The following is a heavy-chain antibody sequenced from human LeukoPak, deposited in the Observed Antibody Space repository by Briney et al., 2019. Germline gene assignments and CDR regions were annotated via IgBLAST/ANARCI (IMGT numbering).Heavy chain of an antibody. V-gene: IGHV4-39*01. D-gene: IGHD3-3*01. Sequence: SETLSLTCTVSGGSISSSSYYWGWIRQPPGKGLEWIGSIYYSGSTYYNPSLKSRVTISVDTSKNQFSLKLSSVTAADTAVYYCARFSLLRFVGYWGQGTLVTVSS. CDR2: IYYSGST. CDR3: ARFSLLRFVGY. CDR1: GGSISSSSYY. J-gene: IGHJ4*02.